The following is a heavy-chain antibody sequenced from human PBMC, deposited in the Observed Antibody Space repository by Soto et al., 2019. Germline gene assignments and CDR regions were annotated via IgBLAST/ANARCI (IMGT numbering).Heavy chain of an antibody. CDR1: GGSISSYY. CDR3: ARPRWEYCSGGSCEWGAYYMDV. J-gene: IGHJ6*03. CDR2: IYDSGST. V-gene: IGHV4-59*01. Sequence: QVQLQESGPGLVKPSETLSLTCSVSGGSISSYYWSWIRQPPGKGLEWIGYIYDSGSTNYNPSLTSRVTISVDTSKNQFSLKLSSVTAADTAVYYCARPRWEYCSGGSCEWGAYYMDVWGKGTTVTVSS. D-gene: IGHD2-15*01.